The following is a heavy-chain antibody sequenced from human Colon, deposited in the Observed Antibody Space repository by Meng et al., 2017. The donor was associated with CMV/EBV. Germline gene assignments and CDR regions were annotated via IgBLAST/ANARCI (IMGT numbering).Heavy chain of an antibody. CDR1: TDFTEAYC. CDR2: ISVSGAA. Sequence: LHEAGPCPVEASEARSSADAVYTDFTEAYCRSVIRQVAVGALQWVGRISVSGAANYSPSFGSRITMSVDKFKTQFPRNLTVMTAAACAVYYCVREVGLNNGGWYGWVVCWGQGTLVTVSS. J-gene: IGHJ4*02. CDR3: VREVGLNNGGWYGWVVC. D-gene: IGHD6-19*01. V-gene: IGHV4-4*07.